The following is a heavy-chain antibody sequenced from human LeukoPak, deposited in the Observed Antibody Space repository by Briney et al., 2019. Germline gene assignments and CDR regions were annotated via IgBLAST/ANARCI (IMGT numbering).Heavy chain of an antibody. Sequence: SQTLSLTCTVSGGSISSYYWSWIRQPPGKGLEWIGYIYYSGSTNHNPSLKSRVTISVDTSKNQFSLKLSSVTAADTAVYYCARAGFLRWELQEFDYWGQGTLVTVSS. V-gene: IGHV4-59*01. CDR2: IYYSGST. J-gene: IGHJ4*02. CDR3: ARAGFLRWELQEFDY. D-gene: IGHD1-26*01. CDR1: GGSISSYY.